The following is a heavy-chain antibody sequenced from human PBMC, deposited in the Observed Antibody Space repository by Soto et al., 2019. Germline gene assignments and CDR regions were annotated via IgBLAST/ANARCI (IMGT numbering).Heavy chain of an antibody. V-gene: IGHV3-33*01. D-gene: IGHD6-13*01. J-gene: IGHJ6*02. Sequence: QVQLVESGGGVVQPGRSLRLSGAASGFTFSSYGMHWVRQAPGKGLEWVAVIWYDGSNKYYADSVKGRFTISRDNSKNTLYMRTNSLRAETTTVYYCARDSAAASSPYYYYGMAVWGHETTVTVSS. CDR1: GFTFSSYG. CDR3: ARDSAAASSPYYYYGMAV. CDR2: IWYDGSNK.